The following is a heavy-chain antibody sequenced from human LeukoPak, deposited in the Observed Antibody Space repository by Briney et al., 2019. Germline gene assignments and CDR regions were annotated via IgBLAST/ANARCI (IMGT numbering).Heavy chain of an antibody. D-gene: IGHD4-17*01. CDR1: GYRFDINW. CDR3: ARWYGDHPDDY. J-gene: IGHJ4*02. CDR2: IYPGDSDT. V-gene: IGHV5-51*01. Sequence: GESLKISCKGSGYRFDINWIGWVRQMPGKGLEWMGIIYPGDSDTRYSPSFQGQVTISADKSISTAYLQWSSLKASDTAMYYCARWYGDHPDDYWGQGTLVTASS.